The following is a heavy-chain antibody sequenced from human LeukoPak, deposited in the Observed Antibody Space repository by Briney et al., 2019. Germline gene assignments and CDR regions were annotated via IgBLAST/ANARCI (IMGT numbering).Heavy chain of an antibody. J-gene: IGHJ3*02. CDR3: ARQSIAARRAFDI. CDR1: GGSISSYY. Sequence: PSEALSLTCSVSGGSISSYYGSSFRHPPRTGTEHIGYSYYSGSTDYNPSLKSRVTISVDTSNQFSLILTSVTAADTAVYYCARQSIAARRAFDIWGQGTMVTVSS. V-gene: IGHV4-59*08. D-gene: IGHD6-6*01. CDR2: SYYSGST.